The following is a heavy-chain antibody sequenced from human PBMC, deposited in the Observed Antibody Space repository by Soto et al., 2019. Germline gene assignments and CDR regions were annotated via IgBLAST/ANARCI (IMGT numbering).Heavy chain of an antibody. D-gene: IGHD5-12*01. J-gene: IGHJ4*02. CDR3: ARRPPSSGYGSWDS. CDR1: GYSFTTYW. Sequence: PGESLKISCKGSGYSFTTYWISWVRQMPGKGLEWMGRIDPSDSYTNCHPSFQDHVTISADKSISTAYLQWSSLKASDTALYYCARRPPSSGYGSWDSWGQGTLVTVSS. V-gene: IGHV5-10-1*01. CDR2: IDPSDSYT.